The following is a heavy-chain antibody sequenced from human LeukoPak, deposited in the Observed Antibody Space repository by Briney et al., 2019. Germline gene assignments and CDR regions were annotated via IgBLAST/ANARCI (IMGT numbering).Heavy chain of an antibody. J-gene: IGHJ4*02. D-gene: IGHD4-17*01. CDR2: IKKDGSEK. CDR1: GFTFSSYS. CDR3: AKGTLGDYRAGPDY. V-gene: IGHV3-7*03. Sequence: GGSLRLSCAASGFTFSSYSMNWVRPAPGKGREWVANIKKDGSEKYYVDSVKGRCTISRDNAKNSLYLQMNSLRAEDTALYYCAKGTLGDYRAGPDYWGRGTLVAVSS.